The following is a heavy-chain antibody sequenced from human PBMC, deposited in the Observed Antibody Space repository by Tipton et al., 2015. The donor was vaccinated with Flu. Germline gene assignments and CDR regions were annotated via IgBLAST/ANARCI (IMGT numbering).Heavy chain of an antibody. CDR2: IFHSGST. V-gene: IGHV4-38-2*01. Sequence: TLSLTCAVSGYSIGTRYFWGWIRQPPGKGLEWIGSIFHSGSTYYNPSLKSRVTISADTSNNQFSLNLSSVTAADTAVYYCARLGVRAYCGDDCYPWGQGTLVTVSS. CDR1: GYSIGTRYF. CDR3: ARLGVRAYCGDDCYP. J-gene: IGHJ5*02. D-gene: IGHD2-21*02.